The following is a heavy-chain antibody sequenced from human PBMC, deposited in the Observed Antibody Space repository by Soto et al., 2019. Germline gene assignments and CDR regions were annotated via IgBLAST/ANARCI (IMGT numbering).Heavy chain of an antibody. V-gene: IGHV1-46*03. J-gene: IGHJ4*02. CDR1: GYTFTSYY. Sequence: ASVTVSCQASGYTFTSYYMHWVRQAPGQGLEWMGVIYPSGGTTTYAQKFQGRVTMTRDTSTSTVYMELSSLRSEDTAVYYCARDSRQFAFWSGLKDYWGQGTLVTVSS. CDR2: IYPSGGTT. CDR3: ARDSRQFAFWSGLKDY. D-gene: IGHD3-3*01.